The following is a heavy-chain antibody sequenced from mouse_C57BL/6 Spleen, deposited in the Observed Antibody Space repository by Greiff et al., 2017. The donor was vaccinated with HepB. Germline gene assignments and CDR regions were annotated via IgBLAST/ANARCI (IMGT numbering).Heavy chain of an antibody. CDR3: ARLDTTVVATYWYFDV. Sequence: VQLQQSGAELARPGASVKLSCKASGYTFTSYGISWVKQRTGQGLEWIGEIYPRSGNTYYNEKFKGKATLTADKSSSTAYMELRSLTSEDSAVYFCARLDTTVVATYWYFDVWGTGTTVTVSS. D-gene: IGHD1-1*01. CDR2: IYPRSGNT. J-gene: IGHJ1*03. CDR1: GYTFTSYG. V-gene: IGHV1-81*01.